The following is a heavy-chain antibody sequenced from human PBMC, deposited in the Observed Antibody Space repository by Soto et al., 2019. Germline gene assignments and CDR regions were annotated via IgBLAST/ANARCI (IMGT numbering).Heavy chain of an antibody. D-gene: IGHD1-26*01. Sequence: QLHLRESGPGLVKPSETLSLTCTVSGGSITSSSYYWGWIRQPPGKGLEWIGRIYYSGSTYYNPSLKSPVTISVDTSKTQFSLQLSSVTAADTAVYYCATQEVGGSYVYTFDPWGQGTRVTVSS. CDR2: IYYSGST. V-gene: IGHV4-39*01. J-gene: IGHJ5*02. CDR3: ATQEVGGSYVYTFDP. CDR1: GGSITSSSYY.